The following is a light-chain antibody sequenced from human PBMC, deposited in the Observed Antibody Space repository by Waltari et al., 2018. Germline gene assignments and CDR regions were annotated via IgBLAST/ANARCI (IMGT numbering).Light chain of an antibody. J-gene: IGKJ1*01. V-gene: IGKV3-20*01. Sequence: EIVLTPYPGTLSLSPGETATLSCWAIQSVGRSLAWYQQKRGQAPRLLIYGASTRATGIPDRFSGSGSGTDFSLTISRLEPEDFAVYYCQHYVRLPVSFGQGTKVEI. CDR1: QSVGRS. CDR2: GAS. CDR3: QHYVRLPVS.